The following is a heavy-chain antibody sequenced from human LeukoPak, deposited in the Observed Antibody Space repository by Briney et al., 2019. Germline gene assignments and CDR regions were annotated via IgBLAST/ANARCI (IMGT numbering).Heavy chain of an antibody. CDR3: ARVLGVVIPKGAFDI. CDR1: GFTVSSNY. V-gene: IGHV3-53*01. CDR2: IYSVVRT. D-gene: IGHD3-3*01. Sequence: GGSLRLSCAASGFTVSSNYMSWVRQAPGKGREWGSVIYSVVRTYYADSVKGRFTISKDKSKNTLYPQMNSLRAEDAAVYYCARVLGVVIPKGAFDIWGQGTMVTVSS. J-gene: IGHJ3*02.